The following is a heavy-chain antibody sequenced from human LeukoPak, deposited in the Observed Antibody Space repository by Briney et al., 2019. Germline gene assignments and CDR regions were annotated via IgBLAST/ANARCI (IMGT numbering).Heavy chain of an antibody. CDR3: ARVPRGEYYFDY. Sequence: SVKVSCKASGGTFSSYAISWVRQAPGQGLEWMGGIIPIFGTANYAQKFQGRVTITADESTSTAYMELSSLRSEDTAVYYCARVPRGEYYFDYWGQGTLVTVSS. CDR2: IIPIFGTA. J-gene: IGHJ4*02. CDR1: GGTFSSYA. D-gene: IGHD3-10*01. V-gene: IGHV1-69*13.